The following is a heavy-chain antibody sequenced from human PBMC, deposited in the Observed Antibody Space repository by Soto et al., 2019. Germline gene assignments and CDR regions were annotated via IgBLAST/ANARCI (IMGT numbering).Heavy chain of an antibody. CDR3: TRDQGVPVTA. CDR1: GFTVSSDY. J-gene: IGHJ5*02. D-gene: IGHD2-2*01. V-gene: IGHV3-66*01. CDR2: IFTNGVT. Sequence: EVQLVESGGGLVQPGGFLRLSCVASGFTVSSDYMTWVRQPPGKGLEWVSTIFTNGVTFYADSVRGRFTLSRDNSKNTLFLQMSSLRVEDTAVSYCTRDQGVPVTAWGQGTLVTVSS.